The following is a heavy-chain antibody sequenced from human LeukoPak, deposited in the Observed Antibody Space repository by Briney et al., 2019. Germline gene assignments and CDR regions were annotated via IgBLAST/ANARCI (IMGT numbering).Heavy chain of an antibody. CDR1: GLTFSSNA. Sequence: GGSLRLSCAASGLTFSSNAMSWVRQAAGKGLDWVSSINGNGRSTYYADSVKGRFTISRDNSKNTVYLQMNSLRPEDTAVYYCANWRAQGGNDRYLDYWGQGTLVTVSS. CDR2: INGNGRST. V-gene: IGHV3-23*01. D-gene: IGHD5-12*01. J-gene: IGHJ4*02. CDR3: ANWRAQGGNDRYLDY.